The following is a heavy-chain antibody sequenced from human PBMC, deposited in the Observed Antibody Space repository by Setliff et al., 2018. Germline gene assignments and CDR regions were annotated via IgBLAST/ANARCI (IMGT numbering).Heavy chain of an antibody. CDR3: ARDRISRYYDSGAHAFDI. CDR1: GGSIRNYY. Sequence: PSETLSLTCTVSGGSIRNYYWSWIRQPPGKGLEWIGYIYYSGSTNYNPSLKSRITMSVDTSKNQFSLKLSSVTAADTAVYYCARDRISRYYDSGAHAFDIWGQGTMVTVSS. V-gene: IGHV4-59*01. D-gene: IGHD3-22*01. J-gene: IGHJ3*02. CDR2: IYYSGST.